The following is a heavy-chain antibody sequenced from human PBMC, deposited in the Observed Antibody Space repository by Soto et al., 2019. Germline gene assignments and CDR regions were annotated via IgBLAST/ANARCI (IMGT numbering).Heavy chain of an antibody. Sequence: GASVKVSCKASGNTFTSYDINWVRQATGQGLEWMGWMNPNSGNTGYAQKFQGRVTMTRNTSISTAYMELSSLRSEDTAVYYCARRAEIVATIFYYYYYMDVWGKGTTVTVSS. J-gene: IGHJ6*03. CDR3: ARRAEIVATIFYYYYYMDV. D-gene: IGHD5-12*01. CDR1: GNTFTSYD. CDR2: MNPNSGNT. V-gene: IGHV1-8*01.